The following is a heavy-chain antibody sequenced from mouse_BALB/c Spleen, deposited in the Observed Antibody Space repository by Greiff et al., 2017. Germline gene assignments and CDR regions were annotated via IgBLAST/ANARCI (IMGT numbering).Heavy chain of an antibody. Sequence: EVKLMESGGGLVQPGGSRKLSCAASGFTFSSFGMHWVRQAPGKGLEWVAYISSGSSTIYYADTVKGRFTISRDNPKNTLFLQMTSLTSEDTAMYYCARSWGYDRYYAMDYWGQGTSVTVSS. V-gene: IGHV5-17*02. CDR3: ARSWGYDRYYAMDY. J-gene: IGHJ4*01. CDR2: ISSGSSTI. D-gene: IGHD2-2*01. CDR1: GFTFSSFG.